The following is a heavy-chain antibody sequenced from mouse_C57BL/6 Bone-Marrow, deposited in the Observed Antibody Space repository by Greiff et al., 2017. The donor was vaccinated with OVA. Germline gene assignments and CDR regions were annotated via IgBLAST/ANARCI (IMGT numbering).Heavy chain of an antibody. CDR1: GYTFTSYW. D-gene: IGHD3-3*01. CDR2: IHPADGDT. J-gene: IGHJ3*01. CDR3: VTVLEGLAY. Sequence: QVQLQQPGAELVKPGASVKVSCKASGYTFTSYWMHWVKQRPGQGLEWIGRIHPADGDTNYNQKFKGKATLTADKYSSTASMQLSSLTSEDSAVYYCVTVLEGLAYWGQGTLVTVSA. V-gene: IGHV1-74*01.